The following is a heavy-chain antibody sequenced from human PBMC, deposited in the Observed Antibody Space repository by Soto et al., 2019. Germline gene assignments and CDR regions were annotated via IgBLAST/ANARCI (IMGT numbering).Heavy chain of an antibody. V-gene: IGHV1-18*01. J-gene: IGHJ6*02. CDR1: GYTFTSYG. D-gene: IGHD1-26*01. CDR3: ARDRAWELHYYYGMDV. Sequence: QVQLVQSGAEVKKPGASVKVSCKASGYTFTSYGVTWVRQAPGQGLEWMGWISAYNGNTNYAQKLQGRVTMTTDTSTSTAYMELRSLRSDDTAVYYCARDRAWELHYYYGMDVWGQGTTVTVSS. CDR2: ISAYNGNT.